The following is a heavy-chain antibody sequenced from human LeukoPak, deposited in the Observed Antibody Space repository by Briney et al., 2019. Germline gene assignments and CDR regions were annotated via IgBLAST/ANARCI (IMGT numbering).Heavy chain of an antibody. V-gene: IGHV3-48*02. CDR2: INNGSGPT. CDR3: ARNSGSYFRPFDI. Sequence: GGSLRLSCSASGFIFSSYAMNWVRQAPGKGLEWVSYINNGSGPTYYADSVKGRFTISRDSAKNSLYLLMNSLRDEDTAVYYCARNSGSYFRPFDIWGQGTMVPVSS. CDR1: GFIFSSYA. J-gene: IGHJ3*02. D-gene: IGHD1-26*01.